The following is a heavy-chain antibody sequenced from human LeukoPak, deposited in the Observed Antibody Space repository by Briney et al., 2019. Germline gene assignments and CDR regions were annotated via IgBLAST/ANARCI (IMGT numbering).Heavy chain of an antibody. V-gene: IGHV1-2*04. CDR1: GYTFTGYY. J-gene: IGHJ3*02. Sequence: ASVKVSCKASGYTFTGYYMHWVRQAPGQEVEGMGWINPNSGGTNYAQKFQGWVTMTRDTSISTAYMELSRLRSGDTAVYYCAREKDSRSGDDFDIWGERTMVTVSS. CDR2: INPNSGGT. D-gene: IGHD6-13*01. CDR3: AREKDSRSGDDFDI.